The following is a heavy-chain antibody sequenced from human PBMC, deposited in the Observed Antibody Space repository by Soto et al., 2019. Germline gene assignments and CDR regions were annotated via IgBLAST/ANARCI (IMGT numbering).Heavy chain of an antibody. J-gene: IGHJ4*02. Sequence: QVQLVESGGGLVKPGGSLRLSCAASGFTFSDYYVTWIRQAPGKGLEWISCLSTSGSIKHYADSVKGRFTISRDNSKNSLYLQMSSLELADTAVYYCARGVGAPFDYWGQGTLVTVSS. D-gene: IGHD1-26*01. CDR3: ARGVGAPFDY. CDR2: LSTSGSIK. CDR1: GFTFSDYY. V-gene: IGHV3-11*01.